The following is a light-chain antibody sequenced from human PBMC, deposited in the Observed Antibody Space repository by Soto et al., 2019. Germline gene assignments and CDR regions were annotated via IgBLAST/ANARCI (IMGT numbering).Light chain of an antibody. CDR1: QSVRSS. CDR2: DAS. CDR3: QQRSNWPPEVT. J-gene: IGKJ3*01. V-gene: IGKV3-11*01. Sequence: EIVXTXXPXXXSXXXGEXATLSCRASQSVRSSLXWYQQKPGQAPRLLIYDASNRATGIPARFSGSGSGTDFTLTISSLEPEDFAVYYCQQRSNWPPEVTFGPGTKVDIK.